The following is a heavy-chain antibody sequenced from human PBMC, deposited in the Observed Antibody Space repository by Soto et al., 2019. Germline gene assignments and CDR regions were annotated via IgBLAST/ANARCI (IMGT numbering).Heavy chain of an antibody. CDR3: ASVVEFAYDILTGYYRTGGYFDY. Sequence: GGSLRLSCAASGFTFSSYWMSWVRQAPGKGLEWVANIKQDGSEKYYVDSVKGRFTISRDNAKNSLYLQMNSLRAEDTAVYYCASVVEFAYDILTGYYRTGGYFDYWGQGTLVTVSS. D-gene: IGHD3-9*01. V-gene: IGHV3-7*01. J-gene: IGHJ4*02. CDR1: GFTFSSYW. CDR2: IKQDGSEK.